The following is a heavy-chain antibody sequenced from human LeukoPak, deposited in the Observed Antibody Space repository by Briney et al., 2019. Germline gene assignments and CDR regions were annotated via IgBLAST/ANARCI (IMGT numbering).Heavy chain of an antibody. D-gene: IGHD3-10*01. CDR1: GFTFSSYG. V-gene: IGHV3-30*18. J-gene: IGHJ4*02. CDR2: ISYDGSNK. Sequence: PGGFLRLSCAASGFTFSSYGMHWVRQAPGKGLEWVAVISYDGSNKYYADSVKGRFTISRDNSKNTLYLQMNSLRAEDTAVYYCAKEDSYGSGSYGYWGQGTLVTVSS. CDR3: AKEDSYGSGSYGY.